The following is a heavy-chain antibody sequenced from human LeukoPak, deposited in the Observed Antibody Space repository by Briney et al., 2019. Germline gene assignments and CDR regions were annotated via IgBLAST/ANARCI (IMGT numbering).Heavy chain of an antibody. V-gene: IGHV4-39*06. J-gene: IGHJ4*02. CDR2: IYYSGII. Sequence: SETLSLTCTVSGGSISRSSYYWGWIRQPPGKGLEWIGSIYYSGIIYYIPSLKSRVIISVDTSKNQFALKLSSVTAAGWAFYYGTRGPKVVVITNFDYWGQGTLVTVSS. CDR1: GGSISRSSYY. D-gene: IGHD3-22*01. CDR3: TRGPKVVVITNFDY.